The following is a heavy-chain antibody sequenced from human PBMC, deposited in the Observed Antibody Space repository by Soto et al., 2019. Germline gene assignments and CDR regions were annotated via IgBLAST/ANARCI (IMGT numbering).Heavy chain of an antibody. CDR3: ATLYGDYVSY. V-gene: IGHV4-39*01. CDR1: GGSISSSSYY. J-gene: IGHJ4*02. Sequence: SETLSLTCTVSGGSISSSSYYWGWIRQPPGKGLEWIGSIYYSGSTYYNPSLKSRVTISVDASKNQFSLKLSSVAAADTAVYYCATLYGDYVSYWGQGTLVTVSS. CDR2: IYYSGST. D-gene: IGHD4-17*01.